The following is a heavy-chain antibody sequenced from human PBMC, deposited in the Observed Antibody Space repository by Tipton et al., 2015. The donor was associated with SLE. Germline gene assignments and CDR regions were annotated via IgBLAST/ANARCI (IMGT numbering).Heavy chain of an antibody. CDR3: ARGGIYHDYSGNFDF. CDR1: GGSINSYY. Sequence: SETLSLTCTVSGGSINSYYWSWVRQPPGKGLQWIGYIYYTGTTNYSPSLKSRVTISVDTSKNQFSLKLSSVTSADTAIYYCARGGIYHDYSGNFDFWGQGTLVTASS. CDR2: IYYTGTT. J-gene: IGHJ4*02. V-gene: IGHV4-59*01. D-gene: IGHD3-22*01.